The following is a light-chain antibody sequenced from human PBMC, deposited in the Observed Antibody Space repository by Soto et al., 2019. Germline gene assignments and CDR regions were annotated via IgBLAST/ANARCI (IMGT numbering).Light chain of an antibody. CDR1: QSVRSSF. CDR3: HHYGTSWT. V-gene: IGKV3-20*01. CDR2: GAS. J-gene: IGKJ1*01. Sequence: EIVLTQSPGTVSLSPGERATLSCRASQSVRSSFLAWYQQKPGQAPRLLISGASSRATGIPDRFSGSWSGTDFTITISRLEPEDLAVYYCHHYGTSWTFGKGTKLES.